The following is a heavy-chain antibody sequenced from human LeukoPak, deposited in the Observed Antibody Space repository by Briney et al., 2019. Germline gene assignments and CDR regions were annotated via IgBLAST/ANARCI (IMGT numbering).Heavy chain of an antibody. CDR2: IYYSGST. D-gene: IGHD3-10*01. V-gene: IGHV4-30-4*01. J-gene: IGHJ6*04. CDR3: ARDRVVTMVRGVNPRRYYGMDV. CDR1: GGSISSGDYY. Sequence: SQTLSLTCTVSGGSISSGDYYWSWIRQPPGKGLGWIGYIYYSGSTYYNPSLKSRVTISVDTSKNQFSLKLSSVTAADTAVYYCARDRVVTMVRGVNPRRYYGMDVGGKGTTVTVSS.